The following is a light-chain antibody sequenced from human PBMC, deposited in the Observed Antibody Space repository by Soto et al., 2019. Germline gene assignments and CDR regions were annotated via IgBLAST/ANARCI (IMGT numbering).Light chain of an antibody. CDR3: TSYTSSSTNYV. J-gene: IGLJ1*01. CDR1: SSDIGGYDY. Sequence: QSALTQPASVSGSRGQSITISCTGTSSDIGGYDYVSWYQQHPGKAPKLMIYEVSNRPSGVSNRFSGSKSGNTASLTISGLQAEDEADYYCTSYTSSSTNYVFGTGTNLTVL. V-gene: IGLV2-14*01. CDR2: EVS.